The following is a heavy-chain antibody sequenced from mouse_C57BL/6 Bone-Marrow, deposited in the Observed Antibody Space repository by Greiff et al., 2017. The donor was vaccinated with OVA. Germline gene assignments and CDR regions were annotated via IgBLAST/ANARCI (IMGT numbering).Heavy chain of an antibody. Sequence: EVQGVESGGGLVQPGGSMKLSCVASGFTFSNYWMNWVRQSPEKGLEWVAQIRLKSDNYATHYAESVKGRFTISRDDSKSSVYLQMNNLRAEDTGIYYCTEYYYGSSYDYFDYWGQGTTLTVSS. CDR1: GFTFSNYW. CDR2: IRLKSDNYAT. D-gene: IGHD1-1*01. V-gene: IGHV6-3*01. CDR3: TEYYYGSSYDYFDY. J-gene: IGHJ2*01.